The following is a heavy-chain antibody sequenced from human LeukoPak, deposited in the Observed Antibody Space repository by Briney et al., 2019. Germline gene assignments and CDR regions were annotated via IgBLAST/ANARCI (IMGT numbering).Heavy chain of an antibody. D-gene: IGHD3-3*02. J-gene: IGHJ4*02. CDR1: GVTFSSYS. V-gene: IGHV3-23*01. CDR3: AKDIFSWAHDY. CDR2: LAGSDDTT. Sequence: GGSLRLSCVASGVTFSSYSMNWVRQAPGKGLEWVASLAGSDDTTWYADHVRGRFAISRDTSKSTLYLQMNSLRVEDAAIYYCAKDIFSWAHDYWVQGLPVTVS.